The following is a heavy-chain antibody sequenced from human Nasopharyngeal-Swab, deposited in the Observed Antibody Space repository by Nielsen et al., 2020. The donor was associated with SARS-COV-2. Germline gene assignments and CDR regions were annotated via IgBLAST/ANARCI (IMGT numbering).Heavy chain of an antibody. CDR1: GYTFTNFG. CDR2: ISAYNGYT. V-gene: IGHV1-18*04. CDR3: ARDQERRYYDSWSGITAFDY. Sequence: ASVKVSCKASGYTFTNFGIGWLRQAPGEGLEWMGWISAYNGYTNYAQNLQGRVTMTADTSTDTAYMELRSLKSDDTAVYYCARDQERRYYDSWSGITAFDYWGQGTLVTVSS. J-gene: IGHJ4*02. D-gene: IGHD3-3*01.